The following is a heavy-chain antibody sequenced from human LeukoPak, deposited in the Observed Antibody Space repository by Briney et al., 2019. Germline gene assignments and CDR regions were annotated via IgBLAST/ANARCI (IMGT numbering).Heavy chain of an antibody. CDR1: GSIFTSYW. J-gene: IGHJ4*02. V-gene: IGHV5-51*01. D-gene: IGHD1-20*01. CDR2: IYPGDSDT. Sequence: SGESLKISCQGSGSIFTSYWIGWVRQLPGKGLEWMGIIYPGDSDTRYSPSFQCQVTISADKSISTAYLQWSSLKASDTAMYYCAITGTTSLFDYWGQGTLVTVSS. CDR3: AITGTTSLFDY.